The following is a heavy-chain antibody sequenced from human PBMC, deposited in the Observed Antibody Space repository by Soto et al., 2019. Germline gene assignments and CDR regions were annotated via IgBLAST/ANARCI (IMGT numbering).Heavy chain of an antibody. V-gene: IGHV4-34*01. CDR2: INHSGTI. Sequence: SETLSLTCGVYGGSLSPYYWSWIRQTPGKGLEWIAEINHSGTINYNPSLESRVTISIDTSKNQFSLKLTSVTAADTAVYYCARWYYDFWSGLFTHYFDPWGQGTRVTVSS. CDR1: GGSLSPYY. J-gene: IGHJ5*02. CDR3: ARWYYDFWSGLFTHYFDP. D-gene: IGHD3-3*01.